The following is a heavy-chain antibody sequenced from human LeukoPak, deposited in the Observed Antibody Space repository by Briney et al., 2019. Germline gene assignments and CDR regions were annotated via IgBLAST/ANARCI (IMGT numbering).Heavy chain of an antibody. D-gene: IGHD3-3*01. CDR1: GGSISSYY. J-gene: IGHJ5*02. Sequence: SETLSLTCTVSGGSISSYYRSWIRQPPGKGLEWIGYIYYSGSTNYNPSLKSRVTISVDTSKNQFSLKLSSVTAADTAVYYCARGQRFLEWLYWFDPWGQGTLVTVSS. CDR3: ARGQRFLEWLYWFDP. V-gene: IGHV4-59*01. CDR2: IYYSGST.